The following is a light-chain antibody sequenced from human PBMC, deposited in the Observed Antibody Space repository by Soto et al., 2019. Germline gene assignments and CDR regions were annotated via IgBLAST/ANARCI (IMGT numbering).Light chain of an antibody. CDR1: SSDVGGYNY. Sequence: QSVLTQPASVSGSPGQSITISCTGTSSDVGGYNYVSWYQQHPGKAPKLMIYEVTTRPSGVSNRFSGSKSGNTASLTISGLQAEDEADYYCSSYTSTSSPCVFGTGTKVTVL. CDR3: SSYTSTSSPCV. J-gene: IGLJ1*01. V-gene: IGLV2-14*01. CDR2: EVT.